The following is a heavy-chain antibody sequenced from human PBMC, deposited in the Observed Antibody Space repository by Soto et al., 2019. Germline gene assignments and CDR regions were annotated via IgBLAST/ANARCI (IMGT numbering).Heavy chain of an antibody. CDR2: ISAYNGDT. Sequence: DKLVQSGGEVKKPGASVKVSCKASGYSFTNYGITWVRQAPGQGFEWMGWISAYNGDTNYAQKLQGRVTMTTDASTSTAYLELRSLRSDDTAVYYCARDRGVAPPVAGNTHYYYYMDVWGKGTTVTVSS. CDR1: GYSFTNYG. J-gene: IGHJ6*03. CDR3: ARDRGVAPPVAGNTHYYYYMDV. V-gene: IGHV1-18*01. D-gene: IGHD6-19*01.